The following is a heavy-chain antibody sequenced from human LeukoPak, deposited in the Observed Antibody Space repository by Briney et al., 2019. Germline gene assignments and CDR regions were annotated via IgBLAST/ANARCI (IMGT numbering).Heavy chain of an antibody. CDR1: GFTFSSYA. Sequence: PGGSLRLSCAASGFTFSSYATSWVRQAPGKGLEWVSVISDSGTASHCADSVKGRFTISRDNSKNTLYLQMNSLRVEDTAVYHCAKGTSGSCYSGIDYWGQGSLVTVSS. D-gene: IGHD2-15*01. J-gene: IGHJ4*02. CDR2: ISDSGTAS. CDR3: AKGTSGSCYSGIDY. V-gene: IGHV3-23*01.